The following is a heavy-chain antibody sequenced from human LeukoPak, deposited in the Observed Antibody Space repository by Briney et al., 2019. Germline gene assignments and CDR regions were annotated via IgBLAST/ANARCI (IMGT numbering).Heavy chain of an antibody. CDR2: IYGGNST. CDR1: GFIVSDNY. Sequence: GGSLGLSCAASGFIVSDNYMSWVRQAPGKGLEWLAVIYGGNSTHYAASVKGRFTISRDTSKNTLYLQMNSLTVEDTAVYYCAKGGYSGHEFDFWGQGALVTVSS. J-gene: IGHJ5*01. CDR3: AKGGYSGHEFDF. V-gene: IGHV3-66*01. D-gene: IGHD5-12*01.